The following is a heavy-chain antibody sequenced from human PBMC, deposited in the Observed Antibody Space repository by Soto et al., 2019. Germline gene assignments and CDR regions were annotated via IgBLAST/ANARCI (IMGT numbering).Heavy chain of an antibody. V-gene: IGHV3-7*04. D-gene: IGHD1-1*01. CDR3: ARKHDFRLDY. Sequence: EVQLVESGGGLVQPGGSLRLSCAASGFNFSGSWMTWVRQALGKGLEWLAKINPDGSGEYYVDSVKGRFTISRDNAKSSLFFEMHSLRDEDTAVYFCARKHDFRLDYWGQGTLVTVSS. CDR1: GFNFSGSW. CDR2: INPDGSGE. J-gene: IGHJ1*01.